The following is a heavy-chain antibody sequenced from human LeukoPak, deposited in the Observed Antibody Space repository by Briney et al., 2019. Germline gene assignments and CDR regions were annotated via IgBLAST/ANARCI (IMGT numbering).Heavy chain of an antibody. CDR3: ARGLELGYCSGGSCCSRKYNWFDP. CDR2: IYYSGST. D-gene: IGHD2-15*01. Sequence: SETLSLTCTVSGGSISSHYWSWIRQPPGKGLEWIGYIYYSGSTNYNPSLKSPVTISVDTSKNQFSLKLSSVTAADTAVYYCARGLELGYCSGGSCCSRKYNWFDPWGQGTLVTVSS. V-gene: IGHV4-59*11. CDR1: GGSISSHY. J-gene: IGHJ5*02.